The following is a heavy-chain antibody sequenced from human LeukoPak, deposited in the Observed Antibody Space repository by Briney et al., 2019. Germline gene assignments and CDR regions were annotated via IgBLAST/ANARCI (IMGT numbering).Heavy chain of an antibody. CDR1: GSTFSSYS. CDR2: ISGSGGST. Sequence: GGSLRLSCAASGSTFSSYSMNWVRQAPGKGLEWVSAISGSGGSTYYADSVKGRFTISRDNSRSTLFLQMNSLRGEDTAIYYCATYRQVMLPFEAWGQGTLVTVSS. CDR3: ATYRQVMLPFEA. V-gene: IGHV3-23*01. J-gene: IGHJ5*02. D-gene: IGHD5-18*01.